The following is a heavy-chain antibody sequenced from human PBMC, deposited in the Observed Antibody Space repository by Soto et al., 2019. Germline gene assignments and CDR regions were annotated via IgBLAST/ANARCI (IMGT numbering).Heavy chain of an antibody. CDR3: ARSGDPIGYYYGSGSPQSRNNWFDP. V-gene: IGHV4-59*01. CDR1: GGSISSYY. J-gene: IGHJ5*02. Sequence: SETLTLTCTVSGGSISSYYWSWIRQPPGKGLEWIGYIYYSGSTNYNPSLKSRVTISVDTSKNQFSLKLSSVTAADTAVYYCARSGDPIGYYYGSGSPQSRNNWFDPWGQGTLVTVSS. CDR2: IYYSGST. D-gene: IGHD3-10*01.